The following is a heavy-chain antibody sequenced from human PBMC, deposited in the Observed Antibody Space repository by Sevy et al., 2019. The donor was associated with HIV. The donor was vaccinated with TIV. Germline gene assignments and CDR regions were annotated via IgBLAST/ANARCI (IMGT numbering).Heavy chain of an antibody. Sequence: GGSLRLSCAASGFTFSSYGMHWVRQAPGKGLEWVAVISYDGSNKYYADSVKGRFTISRDNSKNRLYLQMNSLRAEDTAVYYCASELWRGYSYGFYWYFDLWGRGTLVTVSS. V-gene: IGHV3-30*03. CDR1: GFTFSSYG. CDR3: ASELWRGYSYGFYWYFDL. D-gene: IGHD5-18*01. J-gene: IGHJ2*01. CDR2: ISYDGSNK.